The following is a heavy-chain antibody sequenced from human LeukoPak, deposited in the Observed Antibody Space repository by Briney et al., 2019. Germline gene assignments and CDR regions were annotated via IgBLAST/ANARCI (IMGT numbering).Heavy chain of an antibody. D-gene: IGHD3-3*01. J-gene: IGHJ4*02. CDR1: GVTSSSDA. CDR2: ISGSGGST. V-gene: IGHV3-23*01. CDR3: AKDPLYDCWSGYSPPLDY. Sequence: GRSLRLSCAPSGVTSSSDATSWVCQAPREGLEWVSAISGSGGSTYYADSVKGRFTISRDNSKNTLYLQMNSLRAEDTAVYYCAKDPLYDCWSGYSPPLDYWGQGTLVTVSS.